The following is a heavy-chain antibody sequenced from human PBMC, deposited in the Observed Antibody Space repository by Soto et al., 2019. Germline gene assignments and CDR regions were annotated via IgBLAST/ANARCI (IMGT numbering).Heavy chain of an antibody. CDR3: ARGLGIAARRRAFDI. D-gene: IGHD6-6*01. CDR1: GHTFTSYD. J-gene: IGHJ3*02. Sequence: ASVKVSCKASGHTFTSYDINWVRQATGQGLEWVGWMNPNSGNTGYAQKFQGRVTMTRNTSISTAYMELSSLRSEDTAVYYCARGLGIAARRRAFDIWGQGTMVTVSS. CDR2: MNPNSGNT. V-gene: IGHV1-8*01.